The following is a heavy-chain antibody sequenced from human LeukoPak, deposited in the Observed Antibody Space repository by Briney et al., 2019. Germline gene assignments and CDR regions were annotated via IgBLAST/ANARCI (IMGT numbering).Heavy chain of an antibody. D-gene: IGHD4-17*01. CDR2: ISGSGGST. CDR3: AKDQEEFAMTTVTDY. CDR1: GFTFSSYA. J-gene: IGHJ4*02. Sequence: GGSLRLSCAASGFTFSSYAMSWVRQAPGKGLEWVSAISGSGGSTYYADSVKGRFTISRGNSKNTLYLQMNSLRAEDTAVYYCAKDQEEFAMTTVTDYWGQGTLVTVSS. V-gene: IGHV3-23*01.